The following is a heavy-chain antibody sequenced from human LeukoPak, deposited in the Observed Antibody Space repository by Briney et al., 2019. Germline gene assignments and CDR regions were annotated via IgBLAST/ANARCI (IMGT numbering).Heavy chain of an antibody. D-gene: IGHD6-13*01. J-gene: IGHJ4*02. V-gene: IGHV4-39*07. CDR2: IYYSGST. CDR3: ARSITAAGTWWYFDY. CDR1: SGSISSSSYY. Sequence: SETLSLTCTVSSGSISSSSYYWGWIRQPPGKGLEWIGSIYYSGSTYYNPSLKSRVTISVDTSKNQFSLNLSSVTAADTAVYYCARSITAAGTWWYFDYWGQGTLVTVSS.